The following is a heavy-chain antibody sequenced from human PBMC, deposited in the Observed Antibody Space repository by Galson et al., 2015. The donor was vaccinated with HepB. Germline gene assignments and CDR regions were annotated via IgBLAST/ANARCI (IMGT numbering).Heavy chain of an antibody. CDR1: GFTFSSYA. CDR2: ISYDGSNK. Sequence: SLRLSCAASGFTFSSYAMHWVRQAPGKGLEWVAVISYDGSNKYYADSVKGRFTISRDNSKNTLYLQMNSLRAEDTAVYYCARVPPGWFGELSIDYWGQGTLVTVSS. V-gene: IGHV3-30*04. CDR3: ARVPPGWFGELSIDY. D-gene: IGHD3-10*01. J-gene: IGHJ4*02.